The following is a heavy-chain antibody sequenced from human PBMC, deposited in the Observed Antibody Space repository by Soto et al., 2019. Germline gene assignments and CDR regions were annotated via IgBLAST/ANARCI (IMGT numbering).Heavy chain of an antibody. Sequence: GASVKVSCKASGGTFSSYAISWVRQAPGQGLEWMGGIIPIFGTANYAQKFQGRVTITADESTSTAYMELSSLRSEDTAVYYCAREGLTIFGVVENWFDPWGQGTLVTVSS. V-gene: IGHV1-69*13. D-gene: IGHD3-3*01. CDR3: AREGLTIFGVVENWFDP. CDR1: GGTFSSYA. J-gene: IGHJ5*02. CDR2: IIPIFGTA.